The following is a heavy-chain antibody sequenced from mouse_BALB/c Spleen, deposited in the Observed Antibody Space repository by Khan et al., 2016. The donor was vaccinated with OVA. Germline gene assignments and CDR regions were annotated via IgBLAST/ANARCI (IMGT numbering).Heavy chain of an antibody. D-gene: IGHD1-1*01. Sequence: QVQLQQSGPGLVQPSQSLSITCTVSGFSLTTYGVHWVRQSPGKGLEWLGVIWSGGITDYNAAFISRLTISKDNSKSQVFYKMNSLQADDTAIYYWVRNQGGYHGSSAGFAYWGQGTLVTVSA. J-gene: IGHJ3*01. V-gene: IGHV2-4-1*01. CDR3: VRNQGGYHGSSAGFAY. CDR2: IWSGGIT. CDR1: GFSLTTYG.